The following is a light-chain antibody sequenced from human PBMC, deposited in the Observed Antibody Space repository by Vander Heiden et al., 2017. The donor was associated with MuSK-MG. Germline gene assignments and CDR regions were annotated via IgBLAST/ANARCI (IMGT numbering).Light chain of an antibody. CDR3: QQYYSTPRT. J-gene: IGKJ1*01. CDR1: QGISNS. CDR2: AAS. V-gene: IGKV1-NL1*01. Sequence: DIQMTPSPSSLSASVGDRVTITCRASQGISNSLAWYQQKPVKAPKLLLYAASRLESGVPSRFSGSGSGTDYTLTISILQPEYFATYYCQQYYSTPRTFGQGTKVEIK.